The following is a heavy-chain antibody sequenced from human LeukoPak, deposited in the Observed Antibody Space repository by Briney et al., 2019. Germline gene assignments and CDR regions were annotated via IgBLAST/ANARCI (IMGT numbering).Heavy chain of an antibody. Sequence: SVKVSCKASGGTFSSYAISWVRQAPGQGLEWMGGIIPIFGTANYAQKFQGRVTITADESTSTAYMELSSLRSEDTAVYFCATGVMVTSFDYWGQGTLVTVSS. CDR3: ATGVMVTSFDY. V-gene: IGHV1-69*01. D-gene: IGHD5-18*01. J-gene: IGHJ4*02. CDR1: GGTFSSYA. CDR2: IIPIFGTA.